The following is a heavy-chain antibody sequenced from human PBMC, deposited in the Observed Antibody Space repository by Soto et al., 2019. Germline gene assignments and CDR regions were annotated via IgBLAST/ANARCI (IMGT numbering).Heavy chain of an antibody. Sequence: SETLSLTCTVSGGSISSYYWSWIRQPPGKGLEWIGYIYYSGSTNYNPSLKSRVTISVDTSKNQFSLKLSSVTAADTAVYYCARVSVAAAGVASDIWGQGPMVT. CDR1: GGSISSYY. CDR2: IYYSGST. CDR3: ARVSVAAAGVASDI. V-gene: IGHV4-59*01. D-gene: IGHD6-13*01. J-gene: IGHJ3*02.